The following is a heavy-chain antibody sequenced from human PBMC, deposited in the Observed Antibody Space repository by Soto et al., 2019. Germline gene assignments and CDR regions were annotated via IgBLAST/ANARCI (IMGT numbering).Heavy chain of an antibody. J-gene: IGHJ4*02. D-gene: IGHD3-16*01. CDR3: AKARLYNSPFDN. CDR1: GFTFINYA. Sequence: EVQLLESGGGLVQPGGSLRLSCATSGFTFINYAMAWVRQAPGKGLEWVSIISGEGSSTHNADFVKGRFIISRDSSTNTLYLQMGSLRAEDTAVYYCAKARLYNSPFDNWGQGTVVSVSS. CDR2: ISGEGSST. V-gene: IGHV3-23*01.